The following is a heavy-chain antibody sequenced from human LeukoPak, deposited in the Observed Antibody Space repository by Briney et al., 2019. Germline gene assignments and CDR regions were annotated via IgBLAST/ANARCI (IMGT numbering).Heavy chain of an antibody. J-gene: IGHJ4*02. CDR3: ARQVNYYDSSGYYYVRFDY. V-gene: IGHV4-39*01. CDR2: IYYSGST. CDR1: GGSISSSSYY. Sequence: SETLSLTCTVSGGSISSSSYYWGWIRQPPGKGLEWIGSIYYSGSTYYNPSLKSRVTISVDTSKNQFSLKLSSVTAADTAVYYCARQVNYYDSSGYYYVRFDYWGQGTLVTVSS. D-gene: IGHD3-22*01.